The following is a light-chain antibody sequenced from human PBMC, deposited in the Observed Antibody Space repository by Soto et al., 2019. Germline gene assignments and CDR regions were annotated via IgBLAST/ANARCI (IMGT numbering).Light chain of an antibody. CDR3: QQTYNTPVT. CDR1: QSISSY. V-gene: IGKV1-39*01. CDR2: DAS. J-gene: IGKJ5*01. Sequence: DIQMTQSPSSLSASVGDIVTITCRASQSISSYLNWYKQKPGKAPKLQIYDASSLQSGVPSRFSGSGSGTDFTLTISSLQPEDFATYYCQQTYNTPVTFGQGTRLEI.